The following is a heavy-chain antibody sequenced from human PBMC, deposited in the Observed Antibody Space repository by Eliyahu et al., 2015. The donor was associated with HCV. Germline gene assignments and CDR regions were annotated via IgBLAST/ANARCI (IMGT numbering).Heavy chain of an antibody. CDR2: ISGSGGST. Sequence: EVQLLESGGGXVQPGXSLRLSXXASGFTFSGYAVTWVRQTPGEGREWVSTISGSGGSTYYADSVKGRFTISRDNSKNTLYLQMNSLRAEDTAVYYCAKLGYCSGGSCFDYWGQGTLVTVSS. CDR3: AKLGYCSGGSCFDY. CDR1: GFTFSGYA. J-gene: IGHJ4*02. D-gene: IGHD2-15*01. V-gene: IGHV3-23*01.